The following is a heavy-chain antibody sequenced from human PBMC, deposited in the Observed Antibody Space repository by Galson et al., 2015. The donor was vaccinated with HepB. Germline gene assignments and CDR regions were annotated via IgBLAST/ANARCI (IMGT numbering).Heavy chain of an antibody. V-gene: IGHV5-10-1*01. CDR1: GYTFTTYW. CDR2: IDPSDSYT. D-gene: IGHD2-2*01. Sequence: QSGAEVKKPGESLRISCKGSGYTFTTYWISWVRQMPGKGLEWMGRIDPSDSYTNYSPSFQGHVTMSADKSISTAYLQWSGLKASDTATYYCARSLVVPGAHSPYDFDLWGQGTLVTVSS. CDR3: ARSLVVPGAHSPYDFDL. J-gene: IGHJ4*02.